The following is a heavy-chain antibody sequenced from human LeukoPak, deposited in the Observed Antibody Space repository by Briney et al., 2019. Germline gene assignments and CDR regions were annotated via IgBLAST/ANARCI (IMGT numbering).Heavy chain of an antibody. V-gene: IGHV3-48*01. CDR2: IFISRITI. Sequence: VGSLRLSCAASGVTLSSDSMSWVRQTPGKGLEWVSYIFISRITIYYPDTLKGGFTISRENAKNLLSLQINITRAEETAVYYFARGNYFDYWGEGVLVTVYS. J-gene: IGHJ4*02. CDR3: ARGNYFDY. CDR1: GVTLSSDS. D-gene: IGHD3-10*01.